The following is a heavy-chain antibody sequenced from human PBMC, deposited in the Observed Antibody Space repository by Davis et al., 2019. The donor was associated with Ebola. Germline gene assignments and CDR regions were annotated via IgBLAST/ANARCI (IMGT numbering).Heavy chain of an antibody. CDR2: INPSGGST. J-gene: IGHJ6*04. CDR3: ARDSGSYLGFYYYYGMDV. D-gene: IGHD1-26*01. CDR1: GYTFTGYY. V-gene: IGHV1-46*01. Sequence: ASVKVSCKASGYTFTGYYMHWVRQAPGQGLEWMGIINPSGGSTSYAQKFQGRVTMTRDTSTSTVYMELSSLRSEDTAVYYCARDSGSYLGFYYYYGMDVWGKGTTVTVSS.